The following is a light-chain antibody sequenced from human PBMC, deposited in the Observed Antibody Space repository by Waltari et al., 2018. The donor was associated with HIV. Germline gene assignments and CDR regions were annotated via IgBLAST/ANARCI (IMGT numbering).Light chain of an antibody. V-gene: IGLV3-21*04. Sequence: SYVLTQPPSVSVAPGKTARITCGGNNIGSKSVHWYQQKPGQAPVLVTYDDSHRPSGIPERFSGSNSGNTATLTISRVEAGDEADYYCQVWDTNSHHPGVFGGGTKLTVL. CDR2: DDS. CDR1: NIGSKS. CDR3: QVWDTNSHHPGV. J-gene: IGLJ3*02.